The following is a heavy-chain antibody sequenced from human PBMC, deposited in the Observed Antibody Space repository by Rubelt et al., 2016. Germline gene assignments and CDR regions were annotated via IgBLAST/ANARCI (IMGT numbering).Heavy chain of an antibody. J-gene: IGHJ6*02. V-gene: IGHV4-39*07. CDR2: SGST. CDR3: ARAGGYNWNYVGYYYYGMDV. Sequence: SGSTYYNPSLKSRVTISVDTSKNQFSLKLSSVTAADTAVYYCARAGGYNWNYVGYYYYGMDVWGQGTTVTVSS. D-gene: IGHD1-7*01.